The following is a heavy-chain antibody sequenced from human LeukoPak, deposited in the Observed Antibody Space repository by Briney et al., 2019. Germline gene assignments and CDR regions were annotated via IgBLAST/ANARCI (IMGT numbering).Heavy chain of an antibody. CDR3: ARYDSRGSASTRFDD. Sequence: SETLSLTCAVSGYSLGKNYYWGWIRQPPGKGMEWIGRIYGTGSTSYTPSLMNRVTMSVDTSKSHFSLKLTSVTAADTAVYYCARYDSRGSASTRFDDWGQGILVTISS. CDR2: IYGTGST. J-gene: IGHJ4*02. CDR1: GYSLGKNYY. V-gene: IGHV4-38-2*01. D-gene: IGHD3-16*01.